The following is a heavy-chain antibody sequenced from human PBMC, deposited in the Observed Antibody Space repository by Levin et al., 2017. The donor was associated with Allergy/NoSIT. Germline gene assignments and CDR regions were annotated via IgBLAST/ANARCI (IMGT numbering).Heavy chain of an antibody. CDR3: ARYNWNYGYYYYYGMDV. J-gene: IGHJ6*02. CDR2: MNPNSGNT. Sequence: ASVKVSCKASGYTFTSYDINWVRQATGQGLEWMGWMNPNSGNTGYAQKFQGRVTMTRNTSISTAYMELSSLRSEDTAVYYCARYNWNYGYYYYYGMDVWGQGTTVTVSS. V-gene: IGHV1-8*01. D-gene: IGHD1-7*01. CDR1: GYTFTSYD.